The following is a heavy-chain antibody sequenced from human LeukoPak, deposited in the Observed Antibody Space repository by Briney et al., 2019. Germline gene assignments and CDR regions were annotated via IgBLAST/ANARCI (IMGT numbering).Heavy chain of an antibody. D-gene: IGHD7-27*01. CDR2: IREDGTEK. V-gene: IGHV3-7*01. J-gene: IGHJ4*02. CDR1: GFTFSGAW. CDR3: ARHVGISF. Sequence: TGGSLRLSCTASGFTFSGAWMTWDRQAPGKGLEWVANIREDGTEKNYVDSVKGRFTISRDNAKNSLFLQMSNLRDDDTAIYYCARHVGISFWGQGTLVTVSS.